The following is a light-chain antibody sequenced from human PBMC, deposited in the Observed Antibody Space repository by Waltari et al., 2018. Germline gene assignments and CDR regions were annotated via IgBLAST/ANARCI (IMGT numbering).Light chain of an antibody. CDR2: TAF. V-gene: IGKV1-5*03. CDR1: QSISSW. J-gene: IGKJ1*01. CDR3: QKYNSYTWK. Sequence: DIQMTQSPSTLSASVGDRVTITCQARQSISSWLARYQQNTGKAPKLLIYTAFSVESGVPSRFRWSGSGTEFTVTISSLQPDDFATYYCQKYNSYTWKFGQGTKVEIK.